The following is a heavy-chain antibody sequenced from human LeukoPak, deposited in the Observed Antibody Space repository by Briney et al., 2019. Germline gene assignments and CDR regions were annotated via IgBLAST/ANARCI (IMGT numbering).Heavy chain of an antibody. CDR2: IKQDGSEK. V-gene: IGHV3-7*01. Sequence: QTGGSLRLSCAASGFTFGTSWMSWVRQAPGKGLEWVAIIKQDGSEKYYVDSVKGRFTISRDNAKNSLYLQMNSLRAEDTAVYYCARGNGFIIDYWGQGTLVTVSS. J-gene: IGHJ4*02. D-gene: IGHD2-8*01. CDR3: ARGNGFIIDY. CDR1: GFTFGTSW.